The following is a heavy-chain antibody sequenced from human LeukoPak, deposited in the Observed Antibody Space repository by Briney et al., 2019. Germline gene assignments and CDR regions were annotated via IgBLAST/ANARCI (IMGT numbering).Heavy chain of an antibody. CDR3: ARVIAAAGKYYYYYMDV. D-gene: IGHD6-13*01. J-gene: IGHJ6*03. CDR2: IYYSGST. CDR1: GGSISSSSYY. V-gene: IGHV4-39*07. Sequence: SETLSLTCTVSGGSISSSSYYWGWIRQPPGKGLEWIGSIYYSGSTYYNPSLKSRVTISVDTSKNQFSLKLSPVTAADTAVYYCARVIAAAGKYYYYYMDVWGKGTTVTVSS.